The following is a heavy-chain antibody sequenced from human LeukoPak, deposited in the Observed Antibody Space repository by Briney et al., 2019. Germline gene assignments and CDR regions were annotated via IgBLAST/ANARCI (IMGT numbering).Heavy chain of an antibody. CDR1: GYTFTGYY. D-gene: IGHD2-21*02. V-gene: IGHV1-2*02. CDR3: ARAGGGDWDY. CDR2: INPKSGGT. Sequence: ASVKVSCKASGYTFTGYYMHWVRQAPGRGLEWMGWINPKSGGTNYAQKFQGRVTMTRDTSISTAYMELSRLRSDDTAVYYCARAGGGDWDYWGQGTLVTVSS. J-gene: IGHJ4*02.